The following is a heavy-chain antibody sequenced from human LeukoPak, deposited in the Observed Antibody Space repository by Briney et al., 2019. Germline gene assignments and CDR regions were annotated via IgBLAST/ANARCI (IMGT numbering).Heavy chain of an antibody. J-gene: IGHJ6*03. CDR3: AITVTNYYYRDV. CDR2: INWNSDSI. D-gene: IGHD4-17*01. V-gene: IGHV3-9*01. CDR1: GFTFDDYA. Sequence: GGSLRLSCAVSGFTFDDYAMHWVRQVPGKGLEWVSGINWNSDSIGYADSVKGRFTTSRDNAKNSLYLQMNSLRAEDTAVYYWAITVTNYYYRDVWAKGTTVTISS.